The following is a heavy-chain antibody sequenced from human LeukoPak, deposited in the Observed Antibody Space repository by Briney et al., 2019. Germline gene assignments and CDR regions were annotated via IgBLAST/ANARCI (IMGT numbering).Heavy chain of an antibody. J-gene: IGHJ4*02. V-gene: IGHV3-30-3*01. CDR2: ISYDGSNK. Sequence: GGSLRLSCVASGFTFSSYAMHWVRQAPGKGLEWVALISYDGSNKYYADSVKGRFTISRDNSKNALYLQMNSLRAEDTAVYYCARGGVYSSGSYYLYYFDYWGQGTLVTVSS. CDR3: ARGGVYSSGSYYLYYFDY. CDR1: GFTFSSYA. D-gene: IGHD6-19*01.